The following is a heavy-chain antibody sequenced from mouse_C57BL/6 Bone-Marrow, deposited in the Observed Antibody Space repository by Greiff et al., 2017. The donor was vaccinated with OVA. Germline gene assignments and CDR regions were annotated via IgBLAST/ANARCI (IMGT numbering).Heavy chain of an antibody. CDR1: GYTFTSYW. J-gene: IGHJ4*01. V-gene: IGHV1-64*01. D-gene: IGHD2-5*01. CDR3: AKRAYYSNDYAMDY. Sequence: LQQPGAELVKPGASVKLSCKASGYTFTSYWMHWVKQRPGQGLEWIGMIHPNSGSTNYNEKFKSKATLTVDKSSSTAYMQLSSLTSEDSAVYYCAKRAYYSNDYAMDYWGQGTSVTVSS. CDR2: IHPNSGST.